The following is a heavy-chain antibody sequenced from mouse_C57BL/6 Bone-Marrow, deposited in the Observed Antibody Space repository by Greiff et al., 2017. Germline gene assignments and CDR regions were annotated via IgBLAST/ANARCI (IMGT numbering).Heavy chain of an antibody. CDR2: IDPSDSYT. D-gene: IGHD1-1*01. V-gene: IGHV1-69*01. CDR1: GYTFTSYW. CDR3: ARSPYYCGSSWCSY. J-gene: IGHJ3*01. Sequence: QVQLQQPGAELVMPGASVKLSCKASGYTFTSYWMHWVKQRPGQGLEWIGEIDPSDSYTNYNPKFKGKSTLTVDKSSSTAYMQLSSLTSEDSAVYYWARSPYYCGSSWCSYWGHGTLVTVSA.